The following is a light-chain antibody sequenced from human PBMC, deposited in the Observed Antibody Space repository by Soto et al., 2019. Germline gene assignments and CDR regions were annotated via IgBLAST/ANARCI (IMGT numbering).Light chain of an antibody. CDR1: SSNIGSNY. CDR2: RNN. CDR3: AAWDDSLSGPLYV. Sequence: QSVLTQPPSASGTPGQRVTISCSGSSSNIGSNYVYWYQQLPGTAPKLLIYRNNQRPSGVPDRFSGSKSGTSASLAISGLRSEDEADYYCAAWDDSLSGPLYVFGTGTNVTVL. V-gene: IGLV1-47*01. J-gene: IGLJ1*01.